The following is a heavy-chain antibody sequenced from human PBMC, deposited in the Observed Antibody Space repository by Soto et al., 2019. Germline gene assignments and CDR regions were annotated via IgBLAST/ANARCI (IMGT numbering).Heavy chain of an antibody. D-gene: IGHD3-10*01. CDR1: GFTFSSYA. V-gene: IGHV3-23*01. Sequence: GGSLRLSCAASGFTFSSYAMSWVRQAPGKGLEWVSAISGCGGSTYYADSVKGRFTISRDNSKNTLYLQMNSLRAEDTAVYYCAKDRSTYYLVPPFDPWGQGTLVTVSS. J-gene: IGHJ5*02. CDR3: AKDRSTYYLVPPFDP. CDR2: ISGCGGST.